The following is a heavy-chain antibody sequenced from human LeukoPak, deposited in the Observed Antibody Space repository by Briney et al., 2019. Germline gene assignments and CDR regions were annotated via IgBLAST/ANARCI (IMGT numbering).Heavy chain of an antibody. J-gene: IGHJ6*03. CDR3: ARGGGRDRRYYYGSGSYSYMDV. V-gene: IGHV4-34*01. D-gene: IGHD3-10*01. CDR2: INHSGST. Sequence: PSETLSLTCAVYGGSFSGYYWSLIRQPPGKGLEWIGEINHSGSTNYNPSLKSRVTISVDTSKNQFSLKLSSVTAADTAVYYCARGGGRDRRYYYGSGSYSYMDVWGKGTTVTVSS. CDR1: GGSFSGYY.